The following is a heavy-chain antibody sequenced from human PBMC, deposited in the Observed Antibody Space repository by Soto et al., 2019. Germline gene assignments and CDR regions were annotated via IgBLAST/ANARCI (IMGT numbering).Heavy chain of an antibody. Sequence: QVQLVQSGPEVRQPGASVKVSCKASGYTFSNFGVAWVRQAPGKGLEWMAWISINNGNTNYAQRFQGRMTMPTDTSTSTAYMELRSLRSDDTAVYFCSRLQHWTDGVNYYNYMDVWGKGATVTVS. CDR1: GYTFSNFG. D-gene: IGHD2-8*01. J-gene: IGHJ6*03. CDR2: ISINNGNT. V-gene: IGHV1-18*01. CDR3: SRLQHWTDGVNYYNYMDV.